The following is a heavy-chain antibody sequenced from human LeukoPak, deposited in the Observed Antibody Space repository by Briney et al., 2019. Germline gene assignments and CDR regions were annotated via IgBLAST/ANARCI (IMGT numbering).Heavy chain of an antibody. D-gene: IGHD3-22*01. J-gene: IGHJ4*02. CDR1: GFTFSSYG. CDR3: ARDALNYYDSSGYAVYFDY. Sequence: GGSLRLSCAASGFTFSSYGMHWVRQAPGKGLEWVAVIWYDGSNKYYADSVKGRFTISRDNSKNTLYLQMNSLRAEDTAEYYCARDALNYYDSSGYAVYFDYWGQGTLVTVSS. V-gene: IGHV3-33*01. CDR2: IWYDGSNK.